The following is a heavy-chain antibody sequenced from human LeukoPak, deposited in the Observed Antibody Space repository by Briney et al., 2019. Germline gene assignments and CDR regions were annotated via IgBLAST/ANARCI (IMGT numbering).Heavy chain of an antibody. CDR2: INQDGSET. CDR1: GFTFSSYW. V-gene: IGHV3-7*04. D-gene: IGHD3-10*01. Sequence: GGSLRLSCTASGFTFSSYWMSWVRQAPGQGLEWVGNINQDGSETYYVDSMKGRFTISRDNAKNSLYLQMNSLRAEDTAVYYCARGYGSGNYYFDYWGQGTLVSVSA. J-gene: IGHJ4*02. CDR3: ARGYGSGNYYFDY.